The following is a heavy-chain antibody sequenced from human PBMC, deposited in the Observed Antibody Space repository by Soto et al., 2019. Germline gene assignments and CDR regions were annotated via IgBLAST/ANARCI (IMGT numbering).Heavy chain of an antibody. Sequence: PGGSLRLSCAASGFTFSNYAMSWVRQAPGKGLEWVSGISGSGATTYYADSVKGRFTISRDYSKNTLYLQMNSLRAEDTAVYYCAKGRIVATITNYNYYYYGMDVWGRGTTDTVSS. CDR1: GFTFSNYA. CDR2: ISGSGATT. D-gene: IGHD5-12*01. V-gene: IGHV3-23*01. CDR3: AKGRIVATITNYNYYYYGMDV. J-gene: IGHJ6*02.